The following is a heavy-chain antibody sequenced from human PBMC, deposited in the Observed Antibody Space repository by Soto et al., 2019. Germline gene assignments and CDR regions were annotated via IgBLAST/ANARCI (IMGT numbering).Heavy chain of an antibody. V-gene: IGHV3-9*01. CDR2: ISWNSGSI. D-gene: IGHD4-4*01. J-gene: IGHJ5*02. Sequence: PGGSLRLSCAASGFTFDDYAMHWVRQAPGKGLEWVSGISWNSGSIGYADSVKGRFTISRDNAKNSLYLQMNSLRAEDTALYYCAKDKTQYLGPLDPWGQGTLVTVSS. CDR3: AKDKTQYLGPLDP. CDR1: GFTFDDYA.